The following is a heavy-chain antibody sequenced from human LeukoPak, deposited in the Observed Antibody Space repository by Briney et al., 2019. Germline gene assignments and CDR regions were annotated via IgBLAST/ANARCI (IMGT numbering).Heavy chain of an antibody. V-gene: IGHV1-46*01. Sequence: GASVKVSCKASGYIFTSYYMHWVRQAPGQGLEWMGIINPSGGSTSYAQKFQGRVTMTRDMSTSTVYMELSSLRSEDTAVYCCARDDVGKAAAGTSPGDYWGQGTLVTVSS. CDR3: ARDDVGKAAAGTSPGDY. CDR1: GYIFTSYY. CDR2: INPSGGST. D-gene: IGHD6-13*01. J-gene: IGHJ4*02.